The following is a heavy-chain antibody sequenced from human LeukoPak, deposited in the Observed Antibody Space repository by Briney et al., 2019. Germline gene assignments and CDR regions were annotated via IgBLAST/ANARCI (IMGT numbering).Heavy chain of an antibody. CDR1: GGSISSSSYY. D-gene: IGHD3-3*01. Sequence: SETLSLTCTVSGGSISSSSYYWGWIRQPPGKGLEWIGSIYYSGSTYYNPSLKSRVTISVDTSKNQFSLKLSSVTAADTAVYYCARTTITIFGVAPPGAFDIWGQGTMVTVSS. CDR2: IYYSGST. CDR3: ARTTITIFGVAPPGAFDI. V-gene: IGHV4-39*01. J-gene: IGHJ3*02.